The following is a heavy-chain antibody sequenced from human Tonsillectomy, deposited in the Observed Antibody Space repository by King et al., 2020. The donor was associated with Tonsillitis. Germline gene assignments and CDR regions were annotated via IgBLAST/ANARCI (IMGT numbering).Heavy chain of an antibody. CDR3: GRYEDGVFDP. J-gene: IGHJ5*02. CDR2: IYYSGSTFYYSWST. D-gene: IGHD5-24*01. V-gene: IGHV4-31*03. Sequence: VQLQESGPGLVKPSQTLSLTCTVSGGSISCGDYYWSWIRQHPGKGLEWIGYIYYSGSTFYYSWSTFYNPSLKSRLTISIDTSENQFSLRLSSVTAADTAVYYCGRYEDGVFDPWGQGTLVTVSS. CDR1: GGSISCGDYY.